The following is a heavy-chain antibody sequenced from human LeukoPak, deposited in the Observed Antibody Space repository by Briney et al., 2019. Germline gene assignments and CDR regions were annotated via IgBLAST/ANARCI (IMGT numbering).Heavy chain of an antibody. J-gene: IGHJ4*02. V-gene: IGHV3-11*04. Sequence: GGSLRLSCAASGFTFSDYYMSWIRQAPGKGLEWVSYISSSGSTIYYADSVKGRFTISRDNAKNSPYLQMNSLRAEDTAVYYCARYTYYDFWSGYTGIDYWGQGTLVTVSS. CDR3: ARYTYYDFWSGYTGIDY. CDR1: GFTFSDYY. D-gene: IGHD3-3*01. CDR2: ISSSGSTI.